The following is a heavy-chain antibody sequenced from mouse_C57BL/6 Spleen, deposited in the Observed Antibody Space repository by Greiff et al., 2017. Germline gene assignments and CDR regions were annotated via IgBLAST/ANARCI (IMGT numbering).Heavy chain of an antibody. CDR1: GYTFTSYG. V-gene: IGHV1-81*01. CDR2: IYPRSGNT. Sequence: QVQLQQSGAELARPGASVKLSCKASGYTFTSYGISWVKQRTGQGLEWIGEIYPRSGNTYYNEKFKGKATLTADKSSSTAYMELRSLTAEDSAVYFCARLGPEGYFDVWGTGTTVTVSS. J-gene: IGHJ1*03. CDR3: ARLGPEGYFDV.